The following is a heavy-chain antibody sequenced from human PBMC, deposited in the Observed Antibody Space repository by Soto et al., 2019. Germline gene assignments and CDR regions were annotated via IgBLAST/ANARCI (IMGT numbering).Heavy chain of an antibody. CDR3: ARFKGGAYGMDV. CDR1: AYTFSNYA. J-gene: IGHJ6*02. Sequence: ASVKVSCKDSAYTFSNYAMHWVRQAPGQGLEWMGWLNAANSKTKYSQKLQSRVTITRDTSASTAYMELSSLRSEDTAVYYCARFKGGAYGMDVWGQGTTVTVSS. D-gene: IGHD2-15*01. V-gene: IGHV1-3*01. CDR2: LNAANSKT.